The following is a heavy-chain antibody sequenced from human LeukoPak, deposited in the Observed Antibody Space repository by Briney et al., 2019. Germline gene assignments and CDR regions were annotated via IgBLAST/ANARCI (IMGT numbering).Heavy chain of an antibody. Sequence: PGGSLRLSCAASGFTLSDHYMDWVRQAPGKGLEWVGRTRNKANSYTTEYAASVKGRFTISRDDSKNSLYLQMNSLKTEDMAVYYCARVIRDDYNSYWGQGTLVTVSS. CDR3: ARVIRDDYNSY. D-gene: IGHD5-24*01. CDR1: GFTLSDHY. CDR2: TRNKANSYTT. V-gene: IGHV3-72*01. J-gene: IGHJ4*02.